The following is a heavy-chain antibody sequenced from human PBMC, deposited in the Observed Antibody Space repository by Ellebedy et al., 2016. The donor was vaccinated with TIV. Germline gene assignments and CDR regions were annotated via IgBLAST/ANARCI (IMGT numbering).Heavy chain of an antibody. CDR1: GYSFSNYW. Sequence: GGSLRLSXKGSGYSFSNYWIGWVRQMPGKGLEWMGRIDPSDSYTNYSPSFQGHVTISADKSISTAYLQWSSLKASDTAMYYCARQTERMVRGVWTPGMDVWGQGTTVTVSS. D-gene: IGHD3-10*01. V-gene: IGHV5-10-1*01. CDR3: ARQTERMVRGVWTPGMDV. CDR2: IDPSDSYT. J-gene: IGHJ6*02.